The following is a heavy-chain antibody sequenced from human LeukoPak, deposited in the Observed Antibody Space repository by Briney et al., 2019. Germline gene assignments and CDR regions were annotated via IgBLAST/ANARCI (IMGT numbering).Heavy chain of an antibody. CDR1: GFSFGDDA. CDR3: SRGLHDYGDSNYYFDQ. Sequence: PGGSLRLSCTASGFSFGDDAWSWFRQAPGKGLEFVCFIRKKGYGETTDYAASVRGRFTISRDDAKSIAYLQTNSLEIEDTALYYCSRGLHDYGDSNYYFDQWGRGTQVTVSS. CDR2: IRKKGYGETT. J-gene: IGHJ4*02. D-gene: IGHD4-17*01. V-gene: IGHV3-49*03.